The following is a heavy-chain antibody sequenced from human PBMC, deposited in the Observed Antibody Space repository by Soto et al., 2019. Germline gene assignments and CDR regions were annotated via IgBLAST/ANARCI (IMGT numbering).Heavy chain of an antibody. D-gene: IGHD3-22*01. CDR3: WQYYDSRGYYLQPSIRHGMDV. Sequence: QVQLVESGGGVVQPGRSLRLSCVASGFTFSSYGMHWVREAPGKGLEWVAVISYDGSNKFYADSVKGRFTISRDNSKNTVYLQMNSLRAEDTAVYYCWQYYDSRGYYLQPSIRHGMDVWGQGTTVTVSS. J-gene: IGHJ6*02. CDR2: ISYDGSNK. CDR1: GFTFSSYG. V-gene: IGHV3-30*03.